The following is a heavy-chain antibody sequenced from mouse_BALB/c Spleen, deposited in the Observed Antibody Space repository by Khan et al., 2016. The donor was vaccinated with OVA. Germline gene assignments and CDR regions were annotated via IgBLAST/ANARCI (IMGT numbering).Heavy chain of an antibody. D-gene: IGHD2-1*01. Sequence: VQLKESGAELVKPGASVKLSCKTSGYTFTSYWIQWVKQRPGQGLGWIGQIFPGTDTTYYNENFKGKATLTVDTSSNTAYMQFSSLASEDSAVYFCARGYFGNYEFAYWGQGTLVTVSP. V-gene: IGHV1S132*01. CDR3: ARGYFGNYEFAY. CDR2: IFPGTDTT. J-gene: IGHJ3*01. CDR1: GYTFTSYW.